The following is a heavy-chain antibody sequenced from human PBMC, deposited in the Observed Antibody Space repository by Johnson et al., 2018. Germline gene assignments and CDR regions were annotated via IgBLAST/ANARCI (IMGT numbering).Heavy chain of an antibody. CDR2: IVVGSGNT. CDR3: AADQEVGATRGVLVYFQH. Sequence: ELVQSGPEVKKPGTSVKVSCKASGFTFNNSAVQWVRQARGQRLEWVGWIVVGSGNTNYAQTFQERVTITREMSTSTAHMELSSLRSEDTAVYYCAADQEVGATRGVLVYFQHWGQGTLVTVSS. J-gene: IGHJ1*01. V-gene: IGHV1-58*01. CDR1: GFTFNNSA. D-gene: IGHD1-26*01.